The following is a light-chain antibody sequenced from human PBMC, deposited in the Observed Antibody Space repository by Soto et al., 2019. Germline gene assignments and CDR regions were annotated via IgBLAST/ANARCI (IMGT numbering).Light chain of an antibody. J-gene: IGKJ1*01. CDR3: QHYGSSWT. V-gene: IGKV3-20*01. CDR2: GAS. Sequence: EIVLTQSPGTLSLSPGEKATLSCRASQSVSNSYLAWYQQTPGRAPRLLIYGASNRATGIPDRFSGRGSGTDFTLTITRLEPEDCAMYYCQHYGSSWTFGQGTKVENK. CDR1: QSVSNSY.